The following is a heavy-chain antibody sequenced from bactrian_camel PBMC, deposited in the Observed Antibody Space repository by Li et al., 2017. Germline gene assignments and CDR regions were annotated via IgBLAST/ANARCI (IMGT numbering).Heavy chain of an antibody. V-gene: IGHV3S10*01. Sequence: VQLVESGGGAVQAGGSLRLSCAVSSSSFERYYYSWFRQVTGKEREGVAAIHADGRTIYADSVKGRFTISQDSAKDTVYLQMNSLKPEDTATYYCAASVRSWCDMTLLGKSAYNFWGRGTQVTVS. CDR2: IHADGRT. CDR3: AASVRSWCDMTLLGKSAYNF. J-gene: IGHJ4*01. CDR1: SSSFERYY. D-gene: IGHD3*01.